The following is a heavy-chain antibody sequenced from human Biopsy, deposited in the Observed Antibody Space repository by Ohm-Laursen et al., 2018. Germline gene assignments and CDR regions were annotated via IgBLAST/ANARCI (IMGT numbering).Heavy chain of an antibody. CDR3: ARHFESTAIFDY. D-gene: IGHD5/OR15-5a*01. Sequence: SDTLSLTCIVSGDSIKNDAWSWIRQFPGKGLEWLGYMLHSGHSDYGPSLERRLTLSIDASKNQISLNLSSVTAADTAIYYCARHFESTAIFDYWGQGALITVSS. V-gene: IGHV4-59*08. CDR1: GDSIKNDA. CDR2: MLHSGHS. J-gene: IGHJ4*02.